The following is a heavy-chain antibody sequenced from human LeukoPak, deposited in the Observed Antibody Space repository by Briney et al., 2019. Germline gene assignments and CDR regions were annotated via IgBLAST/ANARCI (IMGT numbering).Heavy chain of an antibody. J-gene: IGHJ3*02. CDR2: IYNSGST. CDR3: ARITTQIKGLGAFDI. V-gene: IGHV4-61*08. D-gene: IGHD1-1*01. CDR1: GGSIMVAAYS. Sequence: TSETLSLTCTVSGGSIMVAAYSWSWIRQPPGKGLEWIGYIYNSGSTKYNSSLKSRVTISVDTSKNQFSLKLNSVTAADTAVYYCARITTQIKGLGAFDIWGQGTVVTVSS.